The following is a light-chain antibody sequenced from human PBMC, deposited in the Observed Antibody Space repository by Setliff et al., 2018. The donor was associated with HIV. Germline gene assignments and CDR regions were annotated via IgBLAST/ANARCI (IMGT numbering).Light chain of an antibody. Sequence: QSALTQPASVSGSPGQSITISCTGTSSDIGVSKYVSWYQQHPGRAPKLMIFEVINRPSGVSARFSGSRTGNTASLTISGLQAEDESDYYCTSFTTSSTLVFGGGTKVTVL. CDR3: TSFTTSSTLV. J-gene: IGLJ2*01. CDR1: SSDIGVSKY. CDR2: EVI. V-gene: IGLV2-14*01.